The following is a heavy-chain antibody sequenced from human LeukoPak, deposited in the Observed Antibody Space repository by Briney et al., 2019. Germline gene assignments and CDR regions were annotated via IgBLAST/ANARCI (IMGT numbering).Heavy chain of an antibody. V-gene: IGHV6-1*01. Sequence: SQTLSLTCAISGDSVSITSAAWNSSRQSPSRGLEWLGRRYYGSKWYSDYVAYVRGRITVNPDTSTNQFSRQLNSVTPEDTAVYYCARYTSSWFFDSWGLGTLVTVSS. CDR3: ARYTSSWFFDS. CDR2: RYYGSKWYS. J-gene: IGHJ4*02. CDR1: GDSVSITSAA. D-gene: IGHD6-13*01.